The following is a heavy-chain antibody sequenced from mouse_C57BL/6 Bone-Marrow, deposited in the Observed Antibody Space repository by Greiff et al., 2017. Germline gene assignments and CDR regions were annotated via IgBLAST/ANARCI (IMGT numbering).Heavy chain of an antibody. V-gene: IGHV5-12*01. J-gene: IGHJ1*03. CDR2: ISNGGGST. Sequence: EVKLVESGGGLVQPGGSLKLSCAASGFTFSDYYMYWVRQTPEKRLEWVAYISNGGGSTYYPDTVKGRFTISRDNAKNTLYLQMSRLKSEDTAMYYCARDDHWYFDVWGTGTTVTVSA. CDR3: ARDDHWYFDV. CDR1: GFTFSDYY.